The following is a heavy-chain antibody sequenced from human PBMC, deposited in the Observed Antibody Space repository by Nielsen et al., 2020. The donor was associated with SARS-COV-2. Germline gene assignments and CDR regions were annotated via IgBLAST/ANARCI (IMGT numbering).Heavy chain of an antibody. J-gene: IGHJ5*01. CDR1: GFTFNAHA. V-gene: IGHV3-21*04. CDR3: VRSACSGNGCYLRYDWFDS. D-gene: IGHD2-15*01. Sequence: GGSLRLSCAASGFTFNAHAMNWVRQAPGKGLEWVSSINKDSSYIYYAVSVRGRSTISRDNAKNSLYLQMDSLTADDTAVYYCVRSACSGNGCYLRYDWFDSWGQGTLVTVSS. CDR2: INKDSSYI.